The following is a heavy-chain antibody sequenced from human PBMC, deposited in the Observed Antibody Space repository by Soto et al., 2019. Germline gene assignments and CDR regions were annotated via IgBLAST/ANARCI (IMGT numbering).Heavy chain of an antibody. CDR1: GGSFSGYY. D-gene: IGHD3-22*01. Sequence: QVQLQQWGAGPLKPSETLSLTCAVYGGSFSGYYWSWIRQPPGKGLEWIGEINHSGSTNYNPSLKSRVTISVDTSKNQFSLKLSSVTAADTAVYYCARGDYYDSSGYRYFGYWGQGTLVTVSS. V-gene: IGHV4-34*01. CDR3: ARGDYYDSSGYRYFGY. CDR2: INHSGST. J-gene: IGHJ4*02.